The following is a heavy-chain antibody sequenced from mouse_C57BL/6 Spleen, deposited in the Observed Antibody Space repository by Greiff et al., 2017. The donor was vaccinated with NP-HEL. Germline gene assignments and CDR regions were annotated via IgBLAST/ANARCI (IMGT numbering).Heavy chain of an antibody. CDR1: GYTFTDYE. V-gene: IGHV1-15*01. J-gene: IGHJ2*01. Sequence: LQESGAELVRPGASVTLSCKASGYTFTDYEMHWVKQTPVHGLEWIGAIDPETGGTAYNQKFKGKAILTADKSSSTAYMELRSLTSEDSAVYYCVYGNYDYWGLGTTLTVSS. CDR2: IDPETGGT. D-gene: IGHD2-1*01. CDR3: VYGNYDY.